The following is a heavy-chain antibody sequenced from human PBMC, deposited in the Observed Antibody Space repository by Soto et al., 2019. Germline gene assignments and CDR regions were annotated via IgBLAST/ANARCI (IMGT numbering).Heavy chain of an antibody. J-gene: IGHJ5*02. D-gene: IGHD3-10*01. V-gene: IGHV4-34*01. CDR2: ISHGGST. CDR1: GGSFSGYY. Sequence: PSETLSLTCAVYGGSFSGYYWSWIRQPPGKGLEWIGEISHGGSTTYNPSLKSRVTVSIDTSTNQFSLKLSSVTAADTAFYYCALERSDKFRNFRGWFDPWGQGTLVTVSS. CDR3: ALERSDKFRNFRGWFDP.